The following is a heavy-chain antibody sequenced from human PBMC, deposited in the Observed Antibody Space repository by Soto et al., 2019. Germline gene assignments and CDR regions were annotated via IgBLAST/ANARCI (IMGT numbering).Heavy chain of an antibody. CDR1: GFTFSSYE. V-gene: IGHV3-48*03. Sequence: GGSLRLSCAASGFTFSSYEMNWVRQAPEKGLEWVSYISSSGSTIYYADSVKGRFTISRDNAKNSLYLQMNSLRAEDTAVYYCARDLVVAIPFNWFDPWGQGTLVTVSS. J-gene: IGHJ5*02. CDR3: ARDLVVAIPFNWFDP. D-gene: IGHD3-3*01. CDR2: ISSSGSTI.